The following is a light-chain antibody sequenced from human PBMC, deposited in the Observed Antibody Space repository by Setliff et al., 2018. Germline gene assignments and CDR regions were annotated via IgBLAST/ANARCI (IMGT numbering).Light chain of an antibody. CDR1: SSDVGDYKY. CDR3: SSYTSSSTL. V-gene: IGLV2-14*03. Sequence: QSALTQPASVSGSTGQSITISCTGTSSDVGDYKYVSWYQQLPGKAPKLMIFDVLNRPSGVSDRFSGSKSCNTASLTITGLQAEDGADYYCSSYTSSSTLFGTVTKVTVL. J-gene: IGLJ1*01. CDR2: DVL.